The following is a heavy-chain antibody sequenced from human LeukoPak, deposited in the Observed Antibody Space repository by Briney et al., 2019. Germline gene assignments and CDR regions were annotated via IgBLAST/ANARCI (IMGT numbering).Heavy chain of an antibody. J-gene: IGHJ4*02. CDR1: GGSFSGYY. D-gene: IGHD6-6*01. CDR2: INHSGST. Sequence: SETLSLTCAVYGGSFSGYYWSWIRQPPGKGLEWIGEINHSGSTNYNPSLKSRVTISVDTSKNQFSLKLSSVTAADTAVYYCARLREIAARPVFDYWGQGTLVTVSS. V-gene: IGHV4-34*01. CDR3: ARLREIAARPVFDY.